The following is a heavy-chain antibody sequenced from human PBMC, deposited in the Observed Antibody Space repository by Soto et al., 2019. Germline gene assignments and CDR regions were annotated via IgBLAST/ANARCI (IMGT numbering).Heavy chain of an antibody. J-gene: IGHJ6*02. CDR2: IKQDGSEG. CDR1: GFTFSSYW. CDR3: ARIAASGRGWDV. Sequence: EVQLVESGGGLVQPGGSLRLSCVDSGFTFSSYWMSWVRQAPVKGLEWVGNIKQDGSEGNYVDSVKGRFTISRDNAKNSMYLQMNSLRVEDTAVYYCARIAASGRGWDVWGQGTTVVVSS. D-gene: IGHD6-13*01. V-gene: IGHV3-7*01.